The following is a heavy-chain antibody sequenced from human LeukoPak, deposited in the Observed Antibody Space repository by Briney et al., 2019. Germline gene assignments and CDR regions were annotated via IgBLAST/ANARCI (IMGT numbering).Heavy chain of an antibody. CDR1: GFTFSSYA. D-gene: IGHD3-22*01. V-gene: IGHV3-30-3*01. CDR3: AREDGSSGIDY. CDR2: ISYDGSNK. Sequence: GGSLRLSCAASGFTFSSYAMHWVRQAPGKGLEWVAVISYDGSNKYYADSVKGRYTISRDNSKNTLYLQMNSLRAEDTAVYYCAREDGSSGIDYWGQGTLVTVSS. J-gene: IGHJ4*02.